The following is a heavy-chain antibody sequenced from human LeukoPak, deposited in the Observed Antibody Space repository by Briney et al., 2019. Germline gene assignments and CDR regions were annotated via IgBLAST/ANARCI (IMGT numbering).Heavy chain of an antibody. CDR3: ARGGYSYYHGNFYYYNYMDV. CDR2: IYYSGST. D-gene: IGHD4-11*01. Sequence: PSETLSLTCTVSGGSISSYYWSWIRQPPGKGLEWIGYIYYSGSTNYNPFLKNRVTISVDTSNNQVSLKLSSVTAADTAVYYCARGGYSYYHGNFYYYNYMDVWGKGTTVTVSS. J-gene: IGHJ6*03. V-gene: IGHV4-59*01. CDR1: GGSISSYY.